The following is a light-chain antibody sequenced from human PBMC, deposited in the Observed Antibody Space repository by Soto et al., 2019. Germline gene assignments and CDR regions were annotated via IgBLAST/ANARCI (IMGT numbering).Light chain of an antibody. J-gene: IGKJ1*01. CDR3: LHDYGYPRA. CDR1: QGISND. Sequence: AIQMSQSPSSLSASVGDRGTITCRASQGISNDLGWYQQKPGKAPKLLIYAASRLQSGVPSRFSGSGSGTDFTLTISSLQPEDFATYYCLHDYGYPRAFGQGTSVEIK. V-gene: IGKV1-6*01. CDR2: AAS.